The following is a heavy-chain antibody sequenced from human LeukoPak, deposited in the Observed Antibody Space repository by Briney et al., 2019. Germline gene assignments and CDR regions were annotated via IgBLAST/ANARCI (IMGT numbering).Heavy chain of an antibody. Sequence: SETLSLTCTVSGGSISSYYWSWIRQPPGKGLEWIGYIYYSGGTNYNPSLKSRVTISVDTSKNQFSLKLSSVTAADTAVYYCARGRGSYFRDYYYYGMDVWGQGTTVTVS. V-gene: IGHV4-59*13. D-gene: IGHD1-26*01. CDR1: GGSISSYY. CDR3: ARGRGSYFRDYYYYGMDV. J-gene: IGHJ6*02. CDR2: IYYSGGT.